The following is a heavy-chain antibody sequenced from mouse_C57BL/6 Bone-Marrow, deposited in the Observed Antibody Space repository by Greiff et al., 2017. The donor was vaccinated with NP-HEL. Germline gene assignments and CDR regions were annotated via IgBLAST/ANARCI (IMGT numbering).Heavy chain of an antibody. V-gene: IGHV1-15*01. D-gene: IGHD2-12*01. Sequence: VQLQQSGAELVRPGASVTLSCKASGYTFTDYEMHWVKQTPVHGLEWIGAIDPETGGTAYNQKFKGKAILTADKSSSTAYMKLRSLTSEDSAVYYCTRSYSSGGAWFAYWGQGTLVTVSA. CDR2: IDPETGGT. J-gene: IGHJ3*01. CDR3: TRSYSSGGAWFAY. CDR1: GYTFTDYE.